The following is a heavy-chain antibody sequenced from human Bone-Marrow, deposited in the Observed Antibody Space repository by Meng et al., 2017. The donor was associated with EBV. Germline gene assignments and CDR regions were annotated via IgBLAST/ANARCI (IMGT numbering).Heavy chain of an antibody. CDR3: ASESGRGFTPDY. J-gene: IGHJ4*02. D-gene: IGHD3-10*01. V-gene: IGHV1-69*01. Sequence: GRLLQSGAGRKMPGSSVKVSCRTSGGTLRSDAVGWVRQAPGQGLEWMGGLIPMVGARHYAQKFQGRVTIIADESTSTHSMELNSPRSEDTAMYYCASESGRGFTPDYWGQGTLVTVSS. CDR1: GGTLRSDA. CDR2: LIPMVGAR.